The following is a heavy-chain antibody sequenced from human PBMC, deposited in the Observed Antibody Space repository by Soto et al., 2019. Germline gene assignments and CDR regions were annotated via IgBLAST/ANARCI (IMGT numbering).Heavy chain of an antibody. CDR3: ARLNGYCISTNCHGYYGMDV. J-gene: IGHJ6*02. V-gene: IGHV4-39*01. CDR1: GGSVSSSSYS. D-gene: IGHD2-2*01. CDR2: IYSSENT. Sequence: SETLSLTCTVSGGSVSSSSYSWGWIRQPPGKGLEWIGTIYSSENTYYNPSLMSRVTISVDTSKDQFSLKLSSVTAADTAVYYCARLNGYCISTNCHGYYGMDVWGQGTTVTVSS.